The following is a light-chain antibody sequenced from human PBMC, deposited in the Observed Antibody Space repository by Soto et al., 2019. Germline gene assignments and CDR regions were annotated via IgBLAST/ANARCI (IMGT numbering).Light chain of an antibody. J-gene: IGKJ4*01. CDR1: QSISSW. Sequence: DIQMTQSPSTLSASVGDRVTIACRASQSISSWLAWYHQKPGKAPKVLINDASSLAIGVPSRFSGSGSGTEFTLTISSLQPDDTATYYCQQYYVYPHTFGGGTKVEIK. CDR3: QQYYVYPHT. CDR2: DAS. V-gene: IGKV1-5*01.